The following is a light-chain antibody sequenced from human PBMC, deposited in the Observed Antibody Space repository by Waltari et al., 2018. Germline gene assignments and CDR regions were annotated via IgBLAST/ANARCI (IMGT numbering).Light chain of an antibody. CDR3: QQYNRWPPIT. V-gene: IGKV3-15*01. CDR2: EAS. CDR1: QSVTSN. J-gene: IGKJ5*01. Sequence: EVVMTQSPATLSVSPGERATLSCRASQSVTSNSAWYQQKPGQAPRLLIYEASTRATGISARFRGSGSGTQFTLTISSLQSEDSAVYYCQQYNRWPPITFGQGTRLEIK.